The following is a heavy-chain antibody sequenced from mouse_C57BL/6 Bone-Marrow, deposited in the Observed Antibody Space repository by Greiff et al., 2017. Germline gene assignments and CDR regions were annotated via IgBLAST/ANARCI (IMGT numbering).Heavy chain of an antibody. J-gene: IGHJ4*01. CDR2: IHPNSGST. CDR3: ARDYGSRCARDY. Sequence: QVQLQQPGAELVKPGASVKLSCKASGYTFTSYWMPWVKRRPGQGLEWIGRIHPNSGSTNYNEKLKSRATLTVDKSASTADMQRSSLTSEDSAVYYCARDYGSRCARDYWGQGTSVTVSS. CDR1: GYTFTSYW. D-gene: IGHD1-1*01. V-gene: IGHV1-64*01.